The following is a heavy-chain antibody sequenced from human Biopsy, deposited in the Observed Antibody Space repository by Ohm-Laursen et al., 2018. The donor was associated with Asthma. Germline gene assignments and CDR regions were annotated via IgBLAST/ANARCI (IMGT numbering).Heavy chain of an antibody. CDR1: GFAVSRDY. D-gene: IGHD2-21*01. J-gene: IGHJ6*02. V-gene: IGHV3-21*01. CDR3: ARAGESDLVGGLDV. Sequence: GSLRLSCAASGFAVSRDYMFWVRQAPGKGLEWVSSITSSSSYIFYADSVKGRFTISRDNSRNTLYLQKNSLRANDTAVYYCARAGESDLVGGLDVWGQGTTVIVS. CDR2: ITSSSSYI.